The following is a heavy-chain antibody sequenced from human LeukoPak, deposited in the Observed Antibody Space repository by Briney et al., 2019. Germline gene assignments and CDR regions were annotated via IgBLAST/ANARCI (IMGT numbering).Heavy chain of an antibody. CDR1: GGSISSYY. J-gene: IGHJ4*02. CDR3: AKSPSYCRGDCYSTFEY. CDR2: IYTSGSA. Sequence: SETLSLTCTVSGGSISSYYWSWIRQPAGKGLEWIGRIYTSGSANYNPSLKSRVTMSVDTPKNQFSLKLSSVTAADTAVYYCAKSPSYCRGDCYSTFEYWGQGTLVTVSS. V-gene: IGHV4-4*07. D-gene: IGHD2-21*02.